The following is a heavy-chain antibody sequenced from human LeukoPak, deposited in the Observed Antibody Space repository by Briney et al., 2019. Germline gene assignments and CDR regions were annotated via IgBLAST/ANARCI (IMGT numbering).Heavy chain of an antibody. CDR3: ARDRGCSGGSCYSGWFDP. CDR2: IIPIFGTT. J-gene: IGHJ5*02. CDR1: GGTFSTYA. V-gene: IGHV1-69*01. Sequence: SVKVSCKASGGTFSTYAITWVRQAPGQGLEWMGGIIPIFGTTHYAPKFQGRVTITADESTSTAYMELSSLRSEDTAVYYCARDRGCSGGSCYSGWFDPWGQGTLVTVSS. D-gene: IGHD2-15*01.